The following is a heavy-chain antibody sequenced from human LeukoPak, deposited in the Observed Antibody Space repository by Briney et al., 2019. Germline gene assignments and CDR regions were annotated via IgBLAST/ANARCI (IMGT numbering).Heavy chain of an antibody. CDR2: IRYDGSNK. V-gene: IGHV3-30*02. CDR3: ARDQGNYYDSSGSALYYYYYMDV. Sequence: GGSLRLSCAASGFTFSSYGMHWVRQAPGKGLEWVTFIRYDGSNKYYADSVKGRFTISRDNSKNTLYLQMGSLRAEDMAVYYCARDQGNYYDSSGSALYYYYYMDVWGKGTTVTVSS. D-gene: IGHD3-22*01. CDR1: GFTFSSYG. J-gene: IGHJ6*03.